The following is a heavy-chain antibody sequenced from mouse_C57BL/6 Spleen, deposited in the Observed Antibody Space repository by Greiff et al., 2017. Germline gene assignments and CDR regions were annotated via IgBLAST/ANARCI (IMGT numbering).Heavy chain of an antibody. Sequence: VQLQQSGAELVKPGASVQISCKASGYAFSSYWMNWVKQRPGKGLEWIGQIYPGAGDTNYNGKFKGKATLTVDKSSSTAYMQLSSLTSEDSAVYFCARGAFITAVEAYYYAMDYWGQGTSVTVSS. CDR3: ARGAFITAVEAYYYAMDY. D-gene: IGHD1-1*01. CDR1: GYAFSSYW. V-gene: IGHV1-80*01. J-gene: IGHJ4*01. CDR2: IYPGAGDT.